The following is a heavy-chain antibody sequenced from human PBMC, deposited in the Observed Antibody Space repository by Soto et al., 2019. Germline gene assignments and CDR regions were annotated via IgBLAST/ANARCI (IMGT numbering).Heavy chain of an antibody. D-gene: IGHD4-17*01. Sequence: KQSQTLSLTCAISGDSVSSNSAAWNWIRQSPSRGLEWLGRTYYRSKWYNDYAVSVKSRITINPDTSKNQFSLQLNSVTPEDTAVYYCARDRDTKKTTVVTPRIGYYYGMDVWGQGTTVTVSS. V-gene: IGHV6-1*01. CDR3: ARDRDTKKTTVVTPRIGYYYGMDV. CDR2: TYYRSKWYN. J-gene: IGHJ6*02. CDR1: GDSVSSNSAA.